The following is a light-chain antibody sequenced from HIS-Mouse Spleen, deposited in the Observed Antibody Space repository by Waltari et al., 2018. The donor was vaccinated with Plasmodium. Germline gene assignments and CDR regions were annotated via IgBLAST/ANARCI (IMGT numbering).Light chain of an antibody. CDR3: YSTDSSGNHRV. J-gene: IGLJ3*02. CDR1: ALPTKY. V-gene: IGLV3-10*01. Sequence: SYELTQPPSVSVSPGQTARITCSGDALPTKYAYWYQHKSGQAPVLVIYEDSKRPSGITVRFTGSSSGTMATLTISGAQVEDEADYYGYSTDSSGNHRVCGGGTKLTVL. CDR2: EDS.